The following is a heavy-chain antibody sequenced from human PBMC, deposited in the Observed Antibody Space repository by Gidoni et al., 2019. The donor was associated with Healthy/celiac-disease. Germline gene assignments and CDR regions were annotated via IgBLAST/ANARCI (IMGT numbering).Heavy chain of an antibody. V-gene: IGHV3-33*01. CDR3: ARGDPYGGNRIFDY. CDR2: IWYDGSNK. CDR1: GFTFSSYG. Sequence: QVQLVESGGGVVQPGRSLRLSCAASGFTFSSYGMHWVRQAPGKGLEWVAVIWYDGSNKYYADSVKGRFTISRDNSKNTLYLQMNSLRAEDTAVYYCARGDPYGGNRIFDYWGQGTLVTVSS. D-gene: IGHD4-17*01. J-gene: IGHJ4*02.